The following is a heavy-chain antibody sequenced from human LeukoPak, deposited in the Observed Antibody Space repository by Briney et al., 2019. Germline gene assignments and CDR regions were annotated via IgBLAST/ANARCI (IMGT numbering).Heavy chain of an antibody. V-gene: IGHV1-2*02. CDR1: GYTFTGYY. Sequence: ASVKVSCKASGYTFTGYYMHWVRQAPGQGLGWMGWINPNSGGTNYAQKFQGRVTMTRDTSISTAYMELSSLRSEDTAVYYCARGLSSWYLDNWFDPWGQGTLVTVSS. CDR2: INPNSGGT. D-gene: IGHD6-13*01. J-gene: IGHJ5*02. CDR3: ARGLSSWYLDNWFDP.